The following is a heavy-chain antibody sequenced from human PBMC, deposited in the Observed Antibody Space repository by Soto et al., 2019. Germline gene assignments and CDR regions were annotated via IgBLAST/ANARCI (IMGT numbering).Heavy chain of an antibody. CDR1: GGTFSSYA. J-gene: IGHJ6*02. CDR2: IIPIFGTA. D-gene: IGHD2-15*01. Sequence: GASVKVSCKASGGTFSSYAISWVRQAPGQGLEWMGGIIPIFGTANYAQKFQGRVTITADESTSTAYMELSSLRSEDTAVYYCARLDIVVVVAVVEYYYGMDVWGQGTTVTVSS. CDR3: ARLDIVVVVAVVEYYYGMDV. V-gene: IGHV1-69*13.